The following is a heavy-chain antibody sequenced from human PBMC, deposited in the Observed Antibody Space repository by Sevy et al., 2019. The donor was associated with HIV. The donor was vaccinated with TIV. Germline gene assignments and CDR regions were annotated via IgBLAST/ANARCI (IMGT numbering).Heavy chain of an antibody. D-gene: IGHD6-19*01. Sequence: ASVKVSCKASGGTFSSYAISWVRQAPGQGLEWMGGIIPMFGTANYALKFQGRVTITADESTSTAYMELSSLRSEDTAVHYCARVLLSSGWYDQFYLDYWGQGTLVTVSS. CDR1: GGTFSSYA. CDR2: IIPMFGTA. V-gene: IGHV1-69*13. J-gene: IGHJ4*02. CDR3: ARVLLSSGWYDQFYLDY.